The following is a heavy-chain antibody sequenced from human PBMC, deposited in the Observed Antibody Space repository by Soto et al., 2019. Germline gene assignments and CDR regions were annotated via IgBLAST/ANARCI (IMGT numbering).Heavy chain of an antibody. V-gene: IGHV1-8*01. CDR2: MNPNSGNT. D-gene: IGHD4-4*01. CDR3: ARGYSNYEYYYYGMDV. Sequence: ASVKVSCKASGYTFTSYDINWVRQATGQGLEWMGWMNPNSGNTGYAQKFQGRVTMTRNTSISTAYMELSSLRSEDTAVYYCARGYSNYEYYYYGMDVWGQGTTGTVS. CDR1: GYTFTSYD. J-gene: IGHJ6*02.